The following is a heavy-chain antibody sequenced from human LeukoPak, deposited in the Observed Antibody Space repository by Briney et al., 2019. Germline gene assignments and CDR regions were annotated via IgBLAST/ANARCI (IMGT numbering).Heavy chain of an antibody. CDR1: GFTFDDYG. CDR2: INWNGGST. Sequence: GGSLRLSCGASGFTFDDYGMSWVRQAPGKGLEWVSGINWNGGSTVYADSVKGRFTISRDNAKNSLYLQMNSLRAEDTALYYCARGITYYYDSSGYYFDYWGQGTLVTVSS. CDR3: ARGITYYYDSSGYYFDY. D-gene: IGHD3-22*01. V-gene: IGHV3-20*04. J-gene: IGHJ4*02.